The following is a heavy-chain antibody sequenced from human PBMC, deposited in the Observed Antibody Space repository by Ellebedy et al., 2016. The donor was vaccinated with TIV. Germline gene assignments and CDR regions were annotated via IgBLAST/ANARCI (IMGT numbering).Heavy chain of an antibody. CDR1: GGTFSSYT. D-gene: IGHD6-19*01. J-gene: IGHJ4*02. Sequence: ASVKVSXXASGGTFSSYTISWVRQAPGQGLEWMGGIIPIFGTANYAQKFQDRVTITADESTRTAYMELSSLRFEDTAVYYCARGWTVAGSPDPSFFWGQGTLVTVSS. V-gene: IGHV1-69*13. CDR3: ARGWTVAGSPDPSFF. CDR2: IIPIFGTA.